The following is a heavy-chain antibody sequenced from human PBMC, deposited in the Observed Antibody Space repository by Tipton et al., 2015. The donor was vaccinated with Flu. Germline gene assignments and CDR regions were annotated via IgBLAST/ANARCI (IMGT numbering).Heavy chain of an antibody. CDR2: IYTSGST. V-gene: IGHV4-4*07. D-gene: IGHD5-24*01. Sequence: TLSLTCTVSGGSISSYYWSWIRQPAGKGLDSIGRIYTSGSTNYNPSLKSRVTMSVDTSKNQFSLKLSSVTAANAAVFYCAREFPEMATIVFDYWGQGTLVTVSS. J-gene: IGHJ4*02. CDR3: AREFPEMATIVFDY. CDR1: GGSISSYY.